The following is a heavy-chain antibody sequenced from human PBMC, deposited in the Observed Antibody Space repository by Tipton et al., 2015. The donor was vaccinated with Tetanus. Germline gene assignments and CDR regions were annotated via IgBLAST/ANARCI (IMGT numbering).Heavy chain of an antibody. J-gene: IGHJ4*02. Sequence: SLRLSCAASGFTFSDYYMSWIRQPPGKGLEWLSFISGTGGYTTYADSVRGRFTISRDNSKNTLYLQMNSLRAEDTAVYYCAREADCSGGSCFSGDFDNWGQGTQVTVSS. CDR1: GFTFSDYY. D-gene: IGHD2-15*01. CDR2: ISGTGGYT. V-gene: IGHV3-11*06. CDR3: AREADCSGGSCFSGDFDN.